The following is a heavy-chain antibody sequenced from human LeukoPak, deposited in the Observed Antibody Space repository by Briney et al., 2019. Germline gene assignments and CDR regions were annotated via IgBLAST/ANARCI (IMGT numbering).Heavy chain of an antibody. CDR2: INHSGST. V-gene: IGHV4-34*01. CDR3: ARLERTVALLYY. Sequence: SETLSLTCAVYGGSFSGYYWSWIRQPPGKGLEWIGEINHSGSTNYNPSLKSRVTISVDTSENQFSLKLSSVTAADTAVYYCARLERTVALLYYWGQGTLVTVSS. J-gene: IGHJ4*02. D-gene: IGHD6-19*01. CDR1: GGSFSGYY.